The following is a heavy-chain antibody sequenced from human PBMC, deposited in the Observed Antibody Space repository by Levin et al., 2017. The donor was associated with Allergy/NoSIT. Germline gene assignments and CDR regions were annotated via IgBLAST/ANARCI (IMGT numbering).Heavy chain of an antibody. CDR3: VQEGGRYYYGSGSYYMNFDY. CDR1: GFTFSSYA. CDR2: ISSNGGST. D-gene: IGHD3-10*01. V-gene: IGHV3-64D*06. J-gene: IGHJ4*02. Sequence: GGSLRLSCSASGFTFSSYAMHWVRQAPGKGLEYVSGISSNGGSTYYADSVKGRFTISRDNSKNTLYLQMSSLRAEDTAVYYCVQEGGRYYYGSGSYYMNFDYWGQGTLVTVSS.